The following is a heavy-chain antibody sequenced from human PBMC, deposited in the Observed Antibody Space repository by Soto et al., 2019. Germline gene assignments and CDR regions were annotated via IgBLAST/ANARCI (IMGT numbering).Heavy chain of an antibody. D-gene: IGHD6-13*01. V-gene: IGHV3-23*01. J-gene: IGHJ4*02. Sequence: GGSLRLSCAASGFTFSSYAMSWVRQAPGKGLEWVSAISDSSISTYYADSVKGRFTISRDNSKNTLFVQMNSLRAEDTAIYYSPTGGMACLAFHYWGRGTLVTVSS. CDR1: GFTFSSYA. CDR3: PTGGMACLAFHY. CDR2: ISDSSIST.